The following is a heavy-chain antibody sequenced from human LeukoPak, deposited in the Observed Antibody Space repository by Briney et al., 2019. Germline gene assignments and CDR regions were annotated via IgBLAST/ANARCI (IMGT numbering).Heavy chain of an antibody. J-gene: IGHJ4*02. V-gene: IGHV3-48*01. Sequence: AGGSLRLSCTASGFPFIEYSMNWVRQVPGKGLEWIAYIGIDSGNTKYADSVRGRFTISADKTKNSLYIQMNSLRVEDKAVYYCARDHNYAFNNWGQGNPGLRRL. D-gene: IGHD1-1*01. CDR1: GFPFIEYS. CDR3: ARDHNYAFNN. CDR2: IGIDSGNT.